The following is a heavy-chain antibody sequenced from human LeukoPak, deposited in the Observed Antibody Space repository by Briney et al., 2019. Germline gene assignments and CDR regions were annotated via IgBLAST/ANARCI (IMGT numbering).Heavy chain of an antibody. V-gene: IGHV3-48*02. CDR1: GFTFSSYS. Sequence: GGSLRLSCAASGFTFSSYSMNWVRQAPGKGLEWVSYISSDSGIIGYADSVKGRFTISRDNAKNSLYVQMNRLRDEDTAVYFCARDNGRNGFDIWGQGTMVTVSS. CDR3: ARDNGRNGFDI. CDR2: ISSDSGII. J-gene: IGHJ3*02.